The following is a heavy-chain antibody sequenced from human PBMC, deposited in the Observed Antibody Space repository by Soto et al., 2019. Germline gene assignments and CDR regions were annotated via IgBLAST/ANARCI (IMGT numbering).Heavy chain of an antibody. J-gene: IGHJ4*02. CDR2: ISYDGSNK. CDR1: GFTFSSYG. Sequence: QVQLVESGGGVVQPGRSLRLSCAASGFTFSSYGMHWVRQAPGKGLEWVAVISYDGSNKYYADSVKGRFTISRDNSKNTLYLQMHSLRAEDTAVYYCAKGDPWIQLPNCDYWGQGTLVTVSS. D-gene: IGHD5-18*01. V-gene: IGHV3-30*18. CDR3: AKGDPWIQLPNCDY.